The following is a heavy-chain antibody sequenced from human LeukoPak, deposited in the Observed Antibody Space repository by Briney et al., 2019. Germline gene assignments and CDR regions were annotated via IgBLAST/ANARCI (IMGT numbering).Heavy chain of an antibody. CDR3: ARDQEGFDY. CDR2: IYLRDGST. V-gene: IGHV1-46*01. Sequence: ASVKVSCKASGYTFTSNYVHWVRQAPGQGLEWVGMIYLRDGSTSYAQKFQGRVIVSRDTSTSTVHMELSGLRSEDTAVYYCARDQEGFDYWGQGTLVTVSS. CDR1: GYTFTSNY. J-gene: IGHJ4*02.